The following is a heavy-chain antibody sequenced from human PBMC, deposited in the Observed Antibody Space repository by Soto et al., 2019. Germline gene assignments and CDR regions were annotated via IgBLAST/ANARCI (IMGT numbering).Heavy chain of an antibody. CDR1: GYTFGKYG. CDR3: AKDCSGASCGFDI. J-gene: IGHJ4*02. Sequence: QVQLVQSGTEVKKPGASVKVSCKASGYTFGKYGISWVRQAPGQGLEWVGLISVYHGNTVHAQKFRGRVNMTTDTSTSTAYMELGSLKSDDTAIYYCAKDCSGASCGFDIWGQGTLVTVSS. D-gene: IGHD2-15*01. CDR2: ISVYHGNT. V-gene: IGHV1-18*01.